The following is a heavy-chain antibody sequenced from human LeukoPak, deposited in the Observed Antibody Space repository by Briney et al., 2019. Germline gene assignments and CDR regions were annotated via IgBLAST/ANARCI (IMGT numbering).Heavy chain of an antibody. J-gene: IGHJ4*02. CDR3: ARGPGTYYYDSSGPYYFDY. Sequence: SGGSLRLSCAASGFTFSSYSMNWVRQAPGKGLEWVSSISSSSSYIYYADSVKGRFTISRDNAKNSLYLQMNNLRAEDTAVYYCARGPGTYYYDSSGPYYFDYWGQGTLVTVSS. V-gene: IGHV3-21*01. CDR2: ISSSSSYI. CDR1: GFTFSSYS. D-gene: IGHD3-22*01.